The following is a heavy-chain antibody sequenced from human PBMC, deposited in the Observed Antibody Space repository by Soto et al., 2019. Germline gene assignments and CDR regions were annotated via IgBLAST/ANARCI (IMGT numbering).Heavy chain of an antibody. V-gene: IGHV1-2*04. CDR2: INPNSGGT. CDR3: ARESSTVTTYYYYGMDV. D-gene: IGHD4-17*01. CDR1: GYTFTGYY. J-gene: IGHJ6*02. Sequence: ASVKVSCKASGYTFTGYYMHWVRQAPGQGLEWMGWINPNSGGTNYAQKFQGWVTMTRDTSISTAYMELSRLRSDDTAVYYCARESSTVTTYYYYGMDVWGQGTTVTVSS.